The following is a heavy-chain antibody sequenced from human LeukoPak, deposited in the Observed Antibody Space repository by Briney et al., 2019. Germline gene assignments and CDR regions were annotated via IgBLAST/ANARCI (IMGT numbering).Heavy chain of an antibody. V-gene: IGHV4-61*01. J-gene: IGHJ5*02. CDR3: ARTNAGYYDSSGYFAWFDP. Sequence: SETLSLTCTVSGGSVSSGSYYWSWIRQPPGKGLEWIGYTYFSGSTNSNPSLKSRVTISVDTSKNQFSLKLSSVTAADTAVYYCARTNAGYYDSSGYFAWFDPWGQGTLVTVSS. CDR2: TYFSGST. D-gene: IGHD3-22*01. CDR1: GGSVSSGSYY.